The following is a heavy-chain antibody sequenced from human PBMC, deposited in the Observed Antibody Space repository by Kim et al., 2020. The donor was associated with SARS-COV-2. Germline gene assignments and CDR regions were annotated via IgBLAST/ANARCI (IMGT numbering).Heavy chain of an antibody. J-gene: IGHJ4*01. Sequence: SETLSLTCTVSGGSISSYTWWSWVRQPPGKGLEWIGEVYYSGSTNYSPSNYNPSLKSRVTISLDKSKNQFSLRLTSVTAADTAVYFWARPNYDLLTGFD. D-gene: IGHD3-9*01. CDR2: VYYSGST. CDR1: GGSISSYTW. V-gene: IGHV4-4*02. CDR3: ARPNYDLLTGFD.